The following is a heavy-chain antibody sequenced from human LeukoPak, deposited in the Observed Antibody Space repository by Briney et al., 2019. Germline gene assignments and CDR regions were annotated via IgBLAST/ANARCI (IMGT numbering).Heavy chain of an antibody. CDR1: GGSTTGYF. Sequence: SGTLSLTCTISGGSTTGYFWSWIRQPPGKGLEWIGYVFYSGGTLYNPSLDSRVTISVDTSKTQFSLELTSVTAADTAVYYCARHMSVTYDAFDLWGRGTMVTVSS. J-gene: IGHJ3*01. D-gene: IGHD2-21*02. CDR2: VFYSGGT. CDR3: ARHMSVTYDAFDL. V-gene: IGHV4-59*08.